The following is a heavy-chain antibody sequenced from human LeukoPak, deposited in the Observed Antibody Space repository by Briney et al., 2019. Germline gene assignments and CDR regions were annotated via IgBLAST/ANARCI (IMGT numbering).Heavy chain of an antibody. D-gene: IGHD4-23*01. CDR2: IYTSVST. V-gene: IGHV4-4*07. CDR3: ASSATTVDPFDY. J-gene: IGHJ4*02. CDR1: GGSISSYY. Sequence: KPSETLSLTYTVSGGSISSYYWSWIRQPAGKGLEWIGRIYTSVSTNYNPSLKSRVTMSVDTSKNQFSLKLSSVTAADTAVYYCASSATTVDPFDYWGQGTLVTVSS.